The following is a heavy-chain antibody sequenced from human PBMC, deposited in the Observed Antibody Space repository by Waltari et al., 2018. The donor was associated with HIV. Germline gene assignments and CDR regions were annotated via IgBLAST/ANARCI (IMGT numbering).Heavy chain of an antibody. CDR2: IYHSGST. CDR1: GGSFSGYY. V-gene: IGHV4-34*01. J-gene: IGHJ4*02. D-gene: IGHD3-3*01. CDR3: ARGARSGSDYFDY. Sequence: QVQLQQWGAGLLKPSETLSLICAVNGGSFSGYYWSWIRQPPGRGLEWMGDIYHSGSTDYNPSLKSRVTLSVDTSKNQFSLRLTSVTAADTAVYYCARGARSGSDYFDYWGQGTVVTVSS.